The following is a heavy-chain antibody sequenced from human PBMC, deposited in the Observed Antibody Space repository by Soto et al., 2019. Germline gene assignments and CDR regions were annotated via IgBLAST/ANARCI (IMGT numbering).Heavy chain of an antibody. V-gene: IGHV4-59*01. J-gene: IGHJ6*03. Sequence: QVQLQESGPGLVKPSETLSLTCTVSGGSISSYYWSWIRQPPGKGLEWIGYIYYSGSTNYNPSLKSRVTISVDTSKNQFSLKLSYVTAADTAVYYCARSERYYDILTGYYSYYYYMDVWGKGTTVTVSS. D-gene: IGHD3-9*01. CDR3: ARSERYYDILTGYYSYYYYMDV. CDR1: GGSISSYY. CDR2: IYYSGST.